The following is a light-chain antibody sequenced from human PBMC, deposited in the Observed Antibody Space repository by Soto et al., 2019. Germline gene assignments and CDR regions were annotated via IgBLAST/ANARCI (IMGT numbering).Light chain of an antibody. CDR3: QHRSNWPLT. CDR2: DAS. V-gene: IGKV3-11*01. J-gene: IGKJ4*01. Sequence: EIVLTQTPATLALSPGERATLSGRASQSVSPYLAWYQHKPGQAPRLLIYDASNRATGIPARFSGSGSETDFTLTISSLEPEDFAVYYCQHRSNWPLTFGGGTKVEVK. CDR1: QSVSPY.